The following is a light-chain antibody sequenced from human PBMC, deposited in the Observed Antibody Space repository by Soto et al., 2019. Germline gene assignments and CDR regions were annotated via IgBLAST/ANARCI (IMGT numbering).Light chain of an antibody. CDR1: QSVSSN. V-gene: IGKV3-15*01. Sequence: EIVMTQSPATLSVSPGERATLSCRASQSVSSNLAWYQQKPGQAPRLLLYGASTRATGIPARFSGSGSRTEFTLTISSLQSEDFAVYYCQQYNNWPPYTFGQGTKLEIK. CDR3: QQYNNWPPYT. J-gene: IGKJ2*01. CDR2: GAS.